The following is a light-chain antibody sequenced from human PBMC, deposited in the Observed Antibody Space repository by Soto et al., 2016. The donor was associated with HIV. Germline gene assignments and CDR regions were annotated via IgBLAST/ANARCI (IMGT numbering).Light chain of an antibody. CDR1: NIGSRS. Sequence: SYVLTQPPSVSVAPGKTAKITCGGNNIGSRSVHWYQQKPGQAPVLVVYDDHDRPSGIPERFSGSNSGNTATLTLNSVEAGDEADYYCQVWNNYQSIFGPGTKVTVL. J-gene: IGLJ1*01. CDR2: DDH. CDR3: QVWNNYQSI. V-gene: IGLV3-21*03.